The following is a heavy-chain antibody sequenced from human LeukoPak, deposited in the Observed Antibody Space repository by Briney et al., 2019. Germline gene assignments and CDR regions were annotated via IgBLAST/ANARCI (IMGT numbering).Heavy chain of an antibody. Sequence: GGSLRLSCAASGFTFSSYAMSWVRQAPGKGLEWVSAISGSGGSTYCADSVKGRFTISRDNSKNTLYLQMNSLRAEDTAVCYCAKRSVVVAATAFDYWGQGTLVTVSS. CDR1: GFTFSSYA. CDR3: AKRSVVVAATAFDY. J-gene: IGHJ4*02. CDR2: ISGSGGST. V-gene: IGHV3-23*01. D-gene: IGHD2-15*01.